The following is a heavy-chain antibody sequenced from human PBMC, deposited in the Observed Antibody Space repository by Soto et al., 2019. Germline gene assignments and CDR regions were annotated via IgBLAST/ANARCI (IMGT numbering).Heavy chain of an antibody. V-gene: IGHV4-34*01. Sequence: TSETLSLTCAVYGGSFSDYYWTWIRQPPGKGLECIGEINHSGSTNYNASLKSRVTISVDTSKNHFSLKLSSVTAADTAVYYCARGPRIMGAHYYYYGMDVWGQGTTVTVSS. D-gene: IGHD1-26*01. CDR1: GGSFSDYY. CDR2: INHSGST. CDR3: ARGPRIMGAHYYYYGMDV. J-gene: IGHJ6*02.